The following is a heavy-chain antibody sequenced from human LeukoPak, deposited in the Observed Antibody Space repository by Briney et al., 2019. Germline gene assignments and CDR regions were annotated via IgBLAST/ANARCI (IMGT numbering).Heavy chain of an antibody. CDR1: GFTFSGSA. V-gene: IGHV3-73*01. J-gene: IGHJ5*02. CDR2: IRSKANSYAT. Sequence: GGSLRLSCAASGFTFSGSAMHWARQASGKGLEWVGRIRSKANSYATAYAASVKGRFTISRDDSKNTAYLQMNSLKTEDTAVYYCTRHGDYGDYGRFDPWGQGTLVTVSS. D-gene: IGHD4-17*01. CDR3: TRHGDYGDYGRFDP.